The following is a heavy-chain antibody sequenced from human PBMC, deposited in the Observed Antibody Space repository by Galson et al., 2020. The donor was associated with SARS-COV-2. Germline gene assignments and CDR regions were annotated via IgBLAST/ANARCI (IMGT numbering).Heavy chain of an antibody. CDR1: GFTFRSSA. V-gene: IGHV3-30*04. CDR2: ISYDGTTK. Sequence: GGSLRLSCAASGFTFRSSAMHWVRQAPGKGLEWVAIISYDGTTKYNSDSVKGRFTISRDISKNTLYLQVNSLRPEDTAVYYCARETDDHTGSRYDYWGQGTLVTVSS. D-gene: IGHD6-13*01. J-gene: IGHJ4*02. CDR3: ARETDDHTGSRYDY.